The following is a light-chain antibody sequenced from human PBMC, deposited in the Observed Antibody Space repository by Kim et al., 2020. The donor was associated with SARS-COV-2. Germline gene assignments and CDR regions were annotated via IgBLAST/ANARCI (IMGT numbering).Light chain of an antibody. V-gene: IGLV3-10*01. CDR1: ALPKKY. J-gene: IGLJ3*02. CDR3: YSTDKSGDHRV. CDR2: DDS. Sequence: SYELTQPTSVSVSPGQTARITCSGDALPKKYANWYQQKSGKAHVLVIFDDSKRPSGIPGRFSGSSSGTMATLTISGAQVEDEADYYCYSTDKSGDHRVFGGGTQLTVL.